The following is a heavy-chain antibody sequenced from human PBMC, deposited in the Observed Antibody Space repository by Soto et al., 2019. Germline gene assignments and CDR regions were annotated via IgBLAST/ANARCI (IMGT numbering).Heavy chain of an antibody. D-gene: IGHD6-6*01. CDR1: GFTFDDYA. CDR2: ISWNSGSI. J-gene: IGHJ6*03. CDR3: AKDRSSSLDYMDV. V-gene: IGHV3-9*01. Sequence: EVQLVESGGGLVQPGRSLRLSCAASGFTFDDYAMHWVRQAPGKGLEWVSGISWNSGSIGYADSVKGRFTISRDNAKNSLYLQMNSLRAEDTALYYCAKDRSSSLDYMDVWGKGTTVTVSS.